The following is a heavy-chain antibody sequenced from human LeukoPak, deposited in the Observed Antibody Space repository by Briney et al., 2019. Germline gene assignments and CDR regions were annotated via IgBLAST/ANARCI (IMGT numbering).Heavy chain of an antibody. Sequence: GGSLRLYCAAAGFTFSSYEMNWVRQAPGKGLEWVSYISSSGSNIYYADSVKGRFTISRDNAKNSLCLQMNSLRAEDTTVYYCAELGITMIGGVWGKGTTVTISS. CDR1: GFTFSSYE. CDR3: AELGITMIGGV. CDR2: ISSSGSNI. V-gene: IGHV3-48*03. J-gene: IGHJ6*04. D-gene: IGHD3-10*02.